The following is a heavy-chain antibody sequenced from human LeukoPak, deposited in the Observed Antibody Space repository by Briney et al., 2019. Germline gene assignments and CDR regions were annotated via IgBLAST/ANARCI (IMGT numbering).Heavy chain of an antibody. CDR3: ARMRPEFDY. V-gene: IGHV3-48*03. D-gene: IGHD6-6*01. Sequence: GGSLRLSCAASGFTLSSYEMNWVRQAPGKGLEWVSYISSSGGSIYYAASVKGRFTISRDNAKNSLYLQMNSLRAEDTAVYYCARMRPEFDYWGQGTLVTVSS. CDR2: ISSSGGSI. CDR1: GFTLSSYE. J-gene: IGHJ4*02.